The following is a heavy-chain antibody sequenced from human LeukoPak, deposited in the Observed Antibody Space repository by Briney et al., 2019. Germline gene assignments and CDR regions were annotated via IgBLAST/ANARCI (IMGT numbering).Heavy chain of an antibody. V-gene: IGHV3-23*01. CDR3: AKKVGGIYTFDI. Sequence: GGSPRLSCAASGFTFSNYALNWVRQAPGKGLEWVSIIGGSGTTTYYADSVKGRFTISRDNSKNTLYLQMNSLRAEDTAVYYCAKKVGGIYTFDIWGQGTMVTVSS. CDR1: GFTFSNYA. J-gene: IGHJ3*02. CDR2: IGGSGTTT. D-gene: IGHD1-26*01.